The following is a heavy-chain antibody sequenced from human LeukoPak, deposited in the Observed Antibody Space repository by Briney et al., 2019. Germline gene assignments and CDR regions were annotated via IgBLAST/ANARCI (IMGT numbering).Heavy chain of an antibody. CDR3: ARHGYMVRGAFDY. Sequence: GGSLRLSCAASGFTFSSYEMNWVRQAPGKGLEWVSYISSSGSTIYYADSVKGRFTISRDNAKNSLYLQMNSLRAEDTAVYYCARHGYMVRGAFDYWDQGTLVTVSS. CDR2: ISSSGSTI. CDR1: GFTFSSYE. D-gene: IGHD3-10*01. J-gene: IGHJ4*02. V-gene: IGHV3-48*03.